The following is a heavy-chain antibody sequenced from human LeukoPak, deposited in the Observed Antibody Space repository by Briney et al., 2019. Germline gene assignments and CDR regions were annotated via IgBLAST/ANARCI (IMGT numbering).Heavy chain of an antibody. CDR2: IYYSGST. J-gene: IGHJ3*02. CDR1: GGSISSYY. Sequence: SETLSLTCTVSGGSISSYYWSWIRQPPGKGLEWIGYIYYSGSTNYNPSLKSRVTISVDTSKNQFSLKLSSVTAADTAVYYCARQSVLLWFGELLYWAQGLSGAFDIWGQGTMVTVSS. CDR3: ARQSVLLWFGELLYWAQGLSGAFDI. D-gene: IGHD3-10*01. V-gene: IGHV4-59*08.